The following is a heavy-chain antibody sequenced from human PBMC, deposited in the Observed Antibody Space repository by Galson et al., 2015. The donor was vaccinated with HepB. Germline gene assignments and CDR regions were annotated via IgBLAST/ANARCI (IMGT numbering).Heavy chain of an antibody. V-gene: IGHV3-30-3*01. CDR1: GFTFSSYA. J-gene: IGHJ6*02. CDR3: ATGGWDIVVVTAPMDV. D-gene: IGHD2-21*02. CDR2: ISYDGSNK. Sequence: SLRLSCAASGFTFSSYAMHWVRQAPGKGLEWVAVISYDGSNKYYADSVKGRFTISRDNSKNTLYLQTNSLRAEDTAVYYCATGGWDIVVVTAPMDVWGQGTTVTVSS.